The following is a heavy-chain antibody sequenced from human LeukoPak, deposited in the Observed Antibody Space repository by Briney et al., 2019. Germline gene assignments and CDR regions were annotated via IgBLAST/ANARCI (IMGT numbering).Heavy chain of an antibody. CDR1: GFTLGDYA. CDR2: IRSKAYGGTT. CDR3: TRDLGYSYGYYFDY. Sequence: GGSLRLSCTASGFTLGDYAMSWVRQAPGKGLEWVGFIRSKAYGGTTEYAASVKGRFTISRDDSKSIGYLQMNSLKTEDTAVYYCTRDLGYSYGYYFDYWGQGTLVTVSS. D-gene: IGHD5-18*01. J-gene: IGHJ4*02. V-gene: IGHV3-49*04.